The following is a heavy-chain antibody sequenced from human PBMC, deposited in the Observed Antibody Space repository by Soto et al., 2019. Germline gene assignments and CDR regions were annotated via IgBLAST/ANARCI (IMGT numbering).Heavy chain of an antibody. Sequence: PSETRSRTWIVSGAALNRGNYYWMWIRQVPGKGLEWIGHIYVTGAVDYNPSLRDRITISQDTSERQFSLNLRLVTAADTAVYYCARLRIATNNYKWFDPWGQGTLVTVSS. D-gene: IGHD2-21*01. CDR1: GAALNRGNYY. J-gene: IGHJ5*02. V-gene: IGHV4-31*02. CDR3: ARLRIATNNYKWFDP. CDR2: IYVTGAV.